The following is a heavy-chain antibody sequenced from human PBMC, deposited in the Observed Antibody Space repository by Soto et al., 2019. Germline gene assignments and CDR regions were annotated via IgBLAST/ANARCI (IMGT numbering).Heavy chain of an antibody. Sequence: GGSMRLSCAASGFTFSSYGMHWVRQDPGKGLEWVAVIWYDGSNKYYADSVKGRFTISRDNSKNTLYLQMNSLRAEDTAVYYCARDSLVVVVAATPGAFDIWGQGTMVTVSS. CDR3: ARDSLVVVVAATPGAFDI. J-gene: IGHJ3*02. CDR2: IWYDGSNK. CDR1: GFTFSSYG. D-gene: IGHD2-15*01. V-gene: IGHV3-33*01.